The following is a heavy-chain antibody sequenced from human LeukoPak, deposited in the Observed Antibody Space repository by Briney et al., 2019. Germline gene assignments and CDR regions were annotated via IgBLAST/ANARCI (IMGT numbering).Heavy chain of an antibody. V-gene: IGHV4-34*01. Sequence: SETLSLTCAVYGGSFSGYYWSWIRQPPGKGLEWIGEINHSGSTNYNPSLKSRVTISVDTSKNQFFLKLSSVTAADTAVYYCARPSYYYGSGSYYKGRYYFDYWGQGTLVTVSS. CDR3: ARPSYYYGSGSYYKGRYYFDY. J-gene: IGHJ4*02. CDR1: GGSFSGYY. CDR2: INHSGST. D-gene: IGHD3-10*01.